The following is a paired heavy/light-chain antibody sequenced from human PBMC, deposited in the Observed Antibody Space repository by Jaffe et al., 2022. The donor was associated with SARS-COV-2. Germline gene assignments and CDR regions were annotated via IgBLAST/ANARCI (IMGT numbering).Light chain of an antibody. V-gene: IGKV3-11*01. J-gene: IGKJ4*01. CDR1: QSVSIY. CDR2: DAS. CDR3: QHRTNFPLT. Sequence: EIVLTQSPATLSLSPGERATLSCRASQSVSIYLAWYQQKPGQAPRLLIYDASNRATGIPARFSGSGSGTDFTLTISSLEPEDFAVYYCQHRTNFPLTFGGGTKVEIK.
Heavy chain of an antibody. CDR1: GFTFRSHA. CDR3: ARRFTTNLGEYFFDS. Sequence: EVQLLESGGGLVQPGGSLRLSCAASGFTFRSHAMSWVRLAPGKGLEWVSHIRAGGGNTYYADSVKGRFTMSRDDSQNTLYLQMNSLRAEDTAIYYCARRFTTNLGEYFFDSWGQGTLVTVSS. D-gene: IGHD3-16*01. V-gene: IGHV3-23*01. J-gene: IGHJ4*02. CDR2: IRAGGGNT.